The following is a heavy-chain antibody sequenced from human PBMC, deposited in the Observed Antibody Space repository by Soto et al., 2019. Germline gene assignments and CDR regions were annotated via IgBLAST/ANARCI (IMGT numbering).Heavy chain of an antibody. J-gene: IGHJ4*02. CDR1: GFSLSTSGMC. D-gene: IGHD3-10*01. V-gene: IGHV2-70*01. CDR3: ARAVTMVRGVTPFDY. CDR2: IDWDDDK. Sequence: SGPTLVNPTQTLTLTCTFSGFSLSTSGMCVSWIRQPPGKALEWLALIDWDDDKYYSTSLKTRLTISKDTSKNQVVLTMTNMDLVDTATYYCARAVTMVRGVTPFDYWGQGTLVTVSS.